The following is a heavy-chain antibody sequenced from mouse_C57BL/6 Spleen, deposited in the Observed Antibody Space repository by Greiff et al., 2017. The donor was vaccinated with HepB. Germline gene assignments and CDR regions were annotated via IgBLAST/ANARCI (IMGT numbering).Heavy chain of an antibody. CDR3: ARANYGNYGAY. J-gene: IGHJ3*01. CDR1: GYTFTDYN. D-gene: IGHD2-1*01. Sequence: VQLQQSGPELVKPGASVKMSCKASGYTFTDYNMHWVKQSHGKSLEWIGYINPNNGGTSYNQKFKGKATLTVNKSSSTAYMELRSLTSEDSAVYDCARANYGNYGAYWGQGTLVTVSA. V-gene: IGHV1-22*01. CDR2: INPNNGGT.